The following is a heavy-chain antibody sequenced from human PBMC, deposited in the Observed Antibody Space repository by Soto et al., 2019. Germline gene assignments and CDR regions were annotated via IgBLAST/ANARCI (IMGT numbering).Heavy chain of an antibody. CDR2: ISAYSGNT. D-gene: IGHD6-19*01. CDR3: ARDRGWSKNYYYGMDV. J-gene: IGHJ6*02. V-gene: IGHV1-18*01. Sequence: ASVKVSCKSSGYTFTNYGITWVRQAPGQGLEWMGWISAYSGNTNYAQKLQGRVTMTTDTSTSTAYMELRSLRSDDTAVYYCARDRGWSKNYYYGMDVWGQGTTVTVSS. CDR1: GYTFTNYG.